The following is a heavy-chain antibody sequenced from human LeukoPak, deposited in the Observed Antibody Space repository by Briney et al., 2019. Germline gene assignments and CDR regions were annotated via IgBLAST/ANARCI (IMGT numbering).Heavy chain of an antibody. CDR2: ISSSGTTK. CDR1: GFTFYDYY. CDR3: ARSGPGYYDSSNYYRFDH. J-gene: IGHJ4*02. D-gene: IGHD3-22*01. V-gene: IGHV3-11*01. Sequence: PGGSLRLSCAASGFTFYDYYMNWIRQSPGKGLEGVSSISSSGTTKYYADSVKARFTISRGNAKNSLYLQMDSLRAEDTAIYYCARSGPGYYDSSNYYRFDHWGQGTLVTVSS.